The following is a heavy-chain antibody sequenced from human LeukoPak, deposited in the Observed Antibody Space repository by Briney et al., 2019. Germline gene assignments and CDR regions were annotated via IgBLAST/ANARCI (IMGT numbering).Heavy chain of an antibody. Sequence: GGSLRLSCAASGFTFSSYAMNWVRQAPGKGLEWVSAISGSGGSTYYADSVKGRFTISRDNSKNTVCLEMNSLRAEDTAVYYCARSSMAVAGTLDYWGQGTLVTVSS. D-gene: IGHD6-19*01. CDR3: ARSSMAVAGTLDY. J-gene: IGHJ4*02. V-gene: IGHV3-23*01. CDR1: GFTFSSYA. CDR2: ISGSGGST.